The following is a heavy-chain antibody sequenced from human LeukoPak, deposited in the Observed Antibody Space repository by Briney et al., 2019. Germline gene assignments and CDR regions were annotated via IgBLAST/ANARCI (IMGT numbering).Heavy chain of an antibody. D-gene: IGHD3-3*01. CDR1: GASISSYY. CDR3: ARYRRGESGAMDV. CDR2: ISYSGST. V-gene: IGHV4-59*01. Sequence: SETLSLTCTVSGASISSYYWSWIRKPPGKGLEWIGYISYSGSTNFNPSLKSRVTMSVDTSKNKFSLKLTSVSAVDTAVYYCARYRRGESGAMDVWGQGTMVTVSS. J-gene: IGHJ6*02.